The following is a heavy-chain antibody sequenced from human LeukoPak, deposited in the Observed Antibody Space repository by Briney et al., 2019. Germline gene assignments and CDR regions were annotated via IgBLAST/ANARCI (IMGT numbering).Heavy chain of an antibody. CDR1: GASISSYY. CDR2: IYYSGST. D-gene: IGHD3-3*01. Sequence: SETLSLTCTVSGASISSYYWSWIRQPPGKGLEWIGYIYYSGSTRHNPSLKSRVTISVDTSKNQFSLKLSSVTAADTAVYYCARVGILRFPSNWFDPWGQGTLVTVSS. CDR3: ARVGILRFPSNWFDP. J-gene: IGHJ5*02. V-gene: IGHV4-59*01.